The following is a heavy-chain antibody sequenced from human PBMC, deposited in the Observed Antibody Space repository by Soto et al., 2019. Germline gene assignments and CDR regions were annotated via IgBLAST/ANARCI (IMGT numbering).Heavy chain of an antibody. CDR1: RGSINNSY. Sequence: SETLSLTCTVSRGSINNSYWTWIRQPPGKRLEWIGYIHYTGSTNYNPSLRGRVTISVDTSKNQFSLKMTSVTAADTAVYYCARHHDSWGQGTLVTVSS. J-gene: IGHJ4*02. V-gene: IGHV4-59*08. CDR2: IHYTGST. CDR3: ARHHDS.